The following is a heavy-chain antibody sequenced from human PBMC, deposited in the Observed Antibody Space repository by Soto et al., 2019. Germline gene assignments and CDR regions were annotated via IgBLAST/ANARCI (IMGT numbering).Heavy chain of an antibody. Sequence: GGSLRLSCAASGFTFDDYGMSWVRQAPGKGLEWVSGINWNGGSTGYADSVKGRFTISRDNAKNSLYLQMNSLRVEDTALYYCARDLSGYVPFDYWGQGTLVTVSS. V-gene: IGHV3-20*04. D-gene: IGHD5-12*01. J-gene: IGHJ4*02. CDR3: ARDLSGYVPFDY. CDR1: GFTFDDYG. CDR2: INWNGGST.